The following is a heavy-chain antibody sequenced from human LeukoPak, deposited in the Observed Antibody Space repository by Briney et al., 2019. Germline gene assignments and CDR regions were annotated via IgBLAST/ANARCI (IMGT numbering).Heavy chain of an antibody. CDR3: ARFLGRTVTGSYFQH. CDR2: IYPGDSDT. V-gene: IGHV5-51*01. J-gene: IGHJ1*01. CDR1: GYSFTSYW. D-gene: IGHD4-17*01. Sequence: GESLKISCKGSGYSFTSYWIGWVRRMPGKGLEWMGIIYPGDSDTRYSPSFQGQVTISADKSISTAYLQWSSLKASDTAMYYCARFLGRTVTGSYFQHWGQGTLVTVSS.